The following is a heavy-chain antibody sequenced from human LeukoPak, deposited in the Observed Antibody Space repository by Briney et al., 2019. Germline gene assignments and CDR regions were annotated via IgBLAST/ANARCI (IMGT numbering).Heavy chain of an antibody. V-gene: IGHV3-23*01. J-gene: IGHJ4*02. CDR3: AKDPRVLIRGVIMLPFFDY. Sequence: GGSLRLFCAASGFTFSSYAMSWVRQAPGKGLEWVSAISGSGGSTYYADSVKGRFTISRDNSKNTLYLQMNSLRAEDTAVYYCAKDPRVLIRGVIMLPFFDYWGQGTLVTVSS. CDR1: GFTFSSYA. D-gene: IGHD3-10*01. CDR2: ISGSGGST.